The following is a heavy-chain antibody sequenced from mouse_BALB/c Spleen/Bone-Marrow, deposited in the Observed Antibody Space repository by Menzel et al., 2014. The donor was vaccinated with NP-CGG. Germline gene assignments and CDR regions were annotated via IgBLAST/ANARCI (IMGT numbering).Heavy chain of an antibody. D-gene: IGHD1-1*01. CDR1: GYTFTSYW. CDR2: IDPSDSYT. V-gene: IGHV1-69*02. J-gene: IGHJ2*01. Sequence: VKLVESGAELVKPGASVKLSCKASGYTFTSYWMHWVKQRPGQGLEWIGEIDPSDSYTNYNQKFKGKATLTVDKSSSTAYMQLSSLTSEDSAVYYCAITTVVATGGYWGQGTTLTVSS. CDR3: AITTVVATGGY.